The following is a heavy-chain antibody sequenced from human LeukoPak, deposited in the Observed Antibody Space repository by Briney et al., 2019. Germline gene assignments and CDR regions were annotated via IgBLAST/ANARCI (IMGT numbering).Heavy chain of an antibody. CDR1: GGSISSSSYY. V-gene: IGHV4-39*01. J-gene: IGHJ6*03. Sequence: SETLSLTCTVSGGSISSSSYYWGWIRQSPGKGLEWIGSIYYSGSTYYNPSLKSRVTISVDTSKNQFSLKLSSVTAADTAVYYCARISTSSDYYYYMDVWGKGTTVTVSS. D-gene: IGHD6-6*01. CDR3: ARISTSSDYYYYMDV. CDR2: IYYSGST.